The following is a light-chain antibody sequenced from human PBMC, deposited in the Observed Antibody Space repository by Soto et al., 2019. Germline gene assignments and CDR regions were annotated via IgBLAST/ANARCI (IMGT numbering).Light chain of an antibody. CDR1: KNDVGFYDF. CDR2: EVV. Sequence: QSALTQPPSASGSPGQSVTISCTGTKNDVGFYDFVSWYQHHPGKAPRLIIYEVVQRPSGVRDRFSGSKSGNTASLTVSGLQAADEADYFCKSYAGSNTYVFGSGTKVTVL. CDR3: KSYAGSNTYV. V-gene: IGLV2-8*01. J-gene: IGLJ1*01.